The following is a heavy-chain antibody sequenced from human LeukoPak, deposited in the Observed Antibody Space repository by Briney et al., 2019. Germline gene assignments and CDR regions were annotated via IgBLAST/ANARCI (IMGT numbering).Heavy chain of an antibody. CDR3: ARDGVGATTD. Sequence: SETLSLTCAVYGGSFSGYYWSWTRQPPGKGLEWIGEINHSGSTNYNPSLKSRVTISVDTSKNQFSLKLSSVTAADTAVYYCARDGVGATTDWGQGTLVTVSS. D-gene: IGHD1-26*01. J-gene: IGHJ4*02. V-gene: IGHV4-34*01. CDR2: INHSGST. CDR1: GGSFSGYY.